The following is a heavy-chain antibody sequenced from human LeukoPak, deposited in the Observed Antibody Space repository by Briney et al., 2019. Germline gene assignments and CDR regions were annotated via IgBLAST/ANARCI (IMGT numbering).Heavy chain of an antibody. Sequence: GGSLRLSCAASGFTVSSNYMSWVRQAPGKGLEWVPGISGSGGSTYYADSVKGRFTISRDNSKNTLYLQMNSLTDEDTAVYYCAKKWGVGTTTLDYFDYWGQGTLVTVSS. CDR2: ISGSGGST. CDR3: AKKWGVGTTTLDYFDY. CDR1: GFTVSSNY. V-gene: IGHV3-23*01. D-gene: IGHD1-26*01. J-gene: IGHJ4*02.